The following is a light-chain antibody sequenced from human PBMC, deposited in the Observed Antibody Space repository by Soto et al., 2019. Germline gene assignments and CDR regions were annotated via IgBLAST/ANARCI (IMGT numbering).Light chain of an antibody. Sequence: QSALTQPASVSGSPGQSVTISCTGVTSDVGGFNYVSWLQQYPGKAPKVIIYEVSGRPSGVSNRFSGSKSGNTASLTISGLQAEDEAHYFCTSYTGMDTLEVLFGAGTKLTVL. V-gene: IGLV2-14*01. CDR1: TSDVGGFNY. CDR2: EVS. J-gene: IGLJ2*01. CDR3: TSYTGMDTLEVL.